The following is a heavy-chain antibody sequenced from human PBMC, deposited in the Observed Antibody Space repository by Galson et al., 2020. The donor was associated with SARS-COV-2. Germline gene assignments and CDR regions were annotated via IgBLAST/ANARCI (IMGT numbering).Heavy chain of an antibody. D-gene: IGHD3-22*01. CDR3: AKEDYYDSSGPLDY. CDR2: ISYAGSNK. V-gene: IGHV3-30*18. CDR1: GFTFSSYG. Sequence: GGSLRLSCAASGFTFSSYGMHWVRQAPGKGLEWVAVISYAGSNKYYADSVKGRFTISRDNSKNTLYLQMNSLRAEDTAVYYCAKEDYYDSSGPLDYWGQGTLVTVSS. J-gene: IGHJ4*02.